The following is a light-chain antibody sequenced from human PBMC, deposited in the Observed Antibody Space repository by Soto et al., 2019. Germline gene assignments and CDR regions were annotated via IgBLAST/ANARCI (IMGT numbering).Light chain of an antibody. J-gene: IGKJ1*01. CDR3: HQHGGSHET. Sequence: EIVLTQSPGTLSLSPGERATLSCRASQSVSSTYLAWYQQKPGQAPRLLIYGASNKATGIPDRFSGSGSGTEFILTISGLELEDGGIYHCHQHGGSHETFCQGTKGDIK. CDR2: GAS. V-gene: IGKV3-20*01. CDR1: QSVSSTY.